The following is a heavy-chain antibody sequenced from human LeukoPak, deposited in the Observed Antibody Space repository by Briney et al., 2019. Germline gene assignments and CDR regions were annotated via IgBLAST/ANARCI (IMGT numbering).Heavy chain of an antibody. D-gene: IGHD5-18*01. CDR3: ARSAGTPGCSYGFDS. Sequence: TGGSLRLSCAASGFTFSDYYMIWIRQAPGKGLEWVSYISNSGSNIYYADSVKGRLTISRDNAKHSLYLQMNSLRAEDTAVYYCARSAGTPGCSYGFDSWGQGTLLTVSS. V-gene: IGHV3-11*01. J-gene: IGHJ4*02. CDR2: ISNSGSNI. CDR1: GFTFSDYY.